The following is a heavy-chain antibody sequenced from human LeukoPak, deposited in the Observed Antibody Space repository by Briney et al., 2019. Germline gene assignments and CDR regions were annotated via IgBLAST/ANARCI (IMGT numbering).Heavy chain of an antibody. CDR1: GFTFSSYA. CDR3: AKDLHVRGSWPFDY. D-gene: IGHD1-26*01. CDR2: ISYDGSNK. J-gene: IGHJ4*02. Sequence: GGSLRLSCAASGFTFSSYAMHWVRQAPGKGLEWVAVISYDGSNKYYADSVKGRFTIPRDNSKNTLSLQMNSLRAEDTAVYYCAKDLHVRGSWPFDYWGQGTLVTVSS. V-gene: IGHV3-30*04.